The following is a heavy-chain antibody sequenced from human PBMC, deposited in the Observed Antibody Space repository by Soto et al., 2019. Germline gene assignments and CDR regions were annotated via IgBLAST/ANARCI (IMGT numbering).Heavy chain of an antibody. D-gene: IGHD3-10*01. CDR3: ARAQYYYGSGSSYYGMDV. CDR2: ISYDGSNK. V-gene: IGHV3-30-3*01. Sequence: LRLSCAASGFTFRSYAMHGVREAPVKGLEWVAVISYDGSNKYYADSVKGRFTISRDNSKNTLYLQMNSLRAEDTAVYYCARAQYYYGSGSSYYGMDVWGQGTTVTVYS. CDR1: GFTFRSYA. J-gene: IGHJ6*02.